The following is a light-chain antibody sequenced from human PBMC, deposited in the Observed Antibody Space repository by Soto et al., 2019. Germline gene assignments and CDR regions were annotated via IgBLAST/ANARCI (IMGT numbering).Light chain of an antibody. CDR3: QQYNSYSRT. CDR2: DAS. Sequence: DIQMTQSPPTLSASVGDRVTITCRASQSISTWLAWFQQKPGKAPELLMYDASSLERGVPSRFSGSGSGREFTLTISSLQPDDFATYYCQQYNSYSRTFGQGTKV. CDR1: QSISTW. J-gene: IGKJ1*01. V-gene: IGKV1-5*01.